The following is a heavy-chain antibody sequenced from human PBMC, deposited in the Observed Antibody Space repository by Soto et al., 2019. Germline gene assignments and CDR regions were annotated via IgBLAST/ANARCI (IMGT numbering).Heavy chain of an antibody. Sequence: EVQLMESGGGLVQPGGSLRLSCAASGFTLSSHWVHWVRQAPGKGLMWVSRISPDATTINYADSVKGRFSIYRDNDHNMVYLQMNSLTDEDTAVYYCARAGSFRFEYLGEGTLVTLTS. CDR2: ISPDATTI. CDR1: GFTLSSHW. V-gene: IGHV3-74*01. CDR3: ARAGSFRFEY. J-gene: IGHJ4*02. D-gene: IGHD3-10*01.